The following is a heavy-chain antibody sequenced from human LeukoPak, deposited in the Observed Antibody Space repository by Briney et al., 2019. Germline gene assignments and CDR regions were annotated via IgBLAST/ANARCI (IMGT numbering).Heavy chain of an antibody. CDR2: INPGGGSK. CDR1: GYTFTSHY. D-gene: IGHD3-9*01. J-gene: IGHJ6*02. Sequence: ASVNVSYKASGYTFTSHYMHWVRQAPGQGLEWVGIINPGGGSKSYAQKFQGRVTLTNDTSTSTVYMELSSLRSEDTAVYYCAILGSPFDIIPNTMDVWGQGTTVTVSS. V-gene: IGHV1-46*01. CDR3: AILGSPFDIIPNTMDV.